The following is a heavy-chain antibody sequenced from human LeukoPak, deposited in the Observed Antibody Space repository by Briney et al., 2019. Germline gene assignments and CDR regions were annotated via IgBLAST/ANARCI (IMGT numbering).Heavy chain of an antibody. Sequence: SETLSLTCAVSGYSISSGYYWGWIRQPPGKGLEWIESIYHSGSTYYNPSLKSRVTISVDTSKNQFSLKLSSVTAADTAVYYCASFTYYDFWSGYYPFDYWGQGTLVTVSS. CDR2: IYHSGST. J-gene: IGHJ4*02. V-gene: IGHV4-38-2*01. D-gene: IGHD3-3*01. CDR3: ASFTYYDFWSGYYPFDY. CDR1: GYSISSGYY.